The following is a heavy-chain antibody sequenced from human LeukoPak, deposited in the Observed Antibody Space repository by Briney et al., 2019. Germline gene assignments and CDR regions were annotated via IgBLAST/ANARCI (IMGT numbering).Heavy chain of an antibody. Sequence: GGSLRLSCAASGFTFDDYAMHWVRQAPGKGLEWVSGISWNSGSIDYADSVKGRFTISRDNAKNSLYLQMNSLRAEDTALYYCAKAVTMMDFDYWGQGTLVTVSS. V-gene: IGHV3-9*01. CDR1: GFTFDDYA. CDR2: ISWNSGSI. D-gene: IGHD4-17*01. J-gene: IGHJ4*02. CDR3: AKAVTMMDFDY.